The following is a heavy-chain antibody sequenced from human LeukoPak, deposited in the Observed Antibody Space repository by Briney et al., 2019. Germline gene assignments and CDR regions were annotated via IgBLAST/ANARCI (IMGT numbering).Heavy chain of an antibody. CDR3: ARETADIVVVPAAMWNYYYGMDV. Sequence: GGSLRLSCAASGFTFSSYAMSWVRQAPGKGLEWVSAISGSGGSTYYADSVKGRFTISRDNSKNTLYLRMNSLRAEGTAVYYCARETADIVVVPAAMWNYYYGMDVWGQGTTVTVSS. CDR2: ISGSGGST. D-gene: IGHD2-2*01. J-gene: IGHJ6*02. V-gene: IGHV3-23*01. CDR1: GFTFSSYA.